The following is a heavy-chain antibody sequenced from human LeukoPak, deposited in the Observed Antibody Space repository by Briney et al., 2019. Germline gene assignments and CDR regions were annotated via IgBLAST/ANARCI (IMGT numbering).Heavy chain of an antibody. V-gene: IGHV3-23*01. D-gene: IGHD2/OR15-2a*01. CDR3: AKDSAKKYDDY. CDR2: ISGSGGST. Sequence: GGSLRLSCAASGFTFSSYGMSWVRQAPGKGLERVSAISGSGGSTYHADSVKGRFTISRDNSKNTLYLQMNSLRAEDTAVYYCAKDSAKKYDDYWGQGTLVTVSS. CDR1: GFTFSSYG. J-gene: IGHJ4*02.